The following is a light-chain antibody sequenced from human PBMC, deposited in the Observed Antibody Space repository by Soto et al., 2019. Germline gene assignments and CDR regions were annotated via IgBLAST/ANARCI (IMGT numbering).Light chain of an antibody. J-gene: IGKJ2*01. CDR2: KAS. CDR1: QSISSW. CDR3: QQYNDRFPYT. V-gene: IGKV1-5*03. Sequence: DIQMTQSPSTLSASVGDRVTITCRASQSISSWLAWYQQKPGTAPKLLIYKASTLESGVPSRFSGSRSGTEFTLNVRSLQPDDFATYYCQQYNDRFPYTFGQGTKLEIK.